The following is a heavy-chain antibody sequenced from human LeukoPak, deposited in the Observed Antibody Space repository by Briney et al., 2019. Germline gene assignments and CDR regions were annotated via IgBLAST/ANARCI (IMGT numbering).Heavy chain of an antibody. CDR1: GYIFTTYY. D-gene: IGHD2-21*02. Sequence: SVKVSCKASGYIFTTYYMHWLRQAPGQGPEWMGIINPRGGSTDYAQKFQGRVTMTSDTSTSTVYMELKSLRSEDTAVYFCARVGATGATADNWGQGTLVTVSS. CDR3: ARVGATGATADN. J-gene: IGHJ4*02. CDR2: INPRGGST. V-gene: IGHV1-46*01.